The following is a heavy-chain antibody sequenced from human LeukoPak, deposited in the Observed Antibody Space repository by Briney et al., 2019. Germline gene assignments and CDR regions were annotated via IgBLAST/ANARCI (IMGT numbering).Heavy chain of an antibody. CDR1: GFTFSSYA. J-gene: IGHJ4*02. V-gene: IGHV3-30-3*01. D-gene: IGHD6-13*01. CDR2: ISYDGSNK. Sequence: PGGSLRLSCAASGFTFSSYAMHWVRQAPGKGLEWVSAISYDGSNKYYADSVKGRFTISRDNSKNTLYLQMNSLRAEDTAVYYCERGQQLGLRPFDYWGEGTVVTVSS. CDR3: ERGQQLGLRPFDY.